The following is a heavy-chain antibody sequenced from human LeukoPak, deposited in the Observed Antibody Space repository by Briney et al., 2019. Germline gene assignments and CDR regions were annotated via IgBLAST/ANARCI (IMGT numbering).Heavy chain of an antibody. J-gene: IGHJ4*02. Sequence: PSETLSLTCTVSGGSISSGDYYWSWIRQPPGKGLEWIGYIYYSGSTYHNPSLKSRVTISVDTSKNQFSLKLSSVTAADTAVYYCARSGAVDFWSGYSYYFDYWGQGTLVTVSS. V-gene: IGHV4-30-4*01. CDR3: ARSGAVDFWSGYSYYFDY. CDR1: GGSISSGDYY. D-gene: IGHD3-3*01. CDR2: IYYSGST.